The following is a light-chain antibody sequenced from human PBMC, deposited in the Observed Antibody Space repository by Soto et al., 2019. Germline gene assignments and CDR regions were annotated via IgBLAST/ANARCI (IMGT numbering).Light chain of an antibody. CDR3: SSYTSSSTPHVV. CDR1: SSDVGGYNY. J-gene: IGLJ2*01. Sequence: QSVLTQPASVSGSPGQSITISCTGTSSDVGGYNYVSWYQQHPGKAPKLMIYDVSNRPSGVSNRFSGSKSGNTAALTISGLQAEDEADYYCSSYTSSSTPHVVFGGGTKVTVL. CDR2: DVS. V-gene: IGLV2-14*01.